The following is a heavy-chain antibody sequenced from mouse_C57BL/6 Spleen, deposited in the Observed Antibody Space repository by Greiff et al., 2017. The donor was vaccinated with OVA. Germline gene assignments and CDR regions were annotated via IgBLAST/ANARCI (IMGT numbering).Heavy chain of an antibody. CDR1: GYSITSGYY. J-gene: IGHJ2*01. Sequence: ESGPGLVKPSQSLSLTCSVTGYSITSGYYWNWIRQFPGNKLEWMGYISYDGSNNYNPSLKNRISITRDTSKNQFFLKLNSVTTEDTATYYCARDSSGYEDYWGQGTTLTVSS. CDR2: ISYDGSN. CDR3: ARDSSGYEDY. D-gene: IGHD3-2*02. V-gene: IGHV3-6*01.